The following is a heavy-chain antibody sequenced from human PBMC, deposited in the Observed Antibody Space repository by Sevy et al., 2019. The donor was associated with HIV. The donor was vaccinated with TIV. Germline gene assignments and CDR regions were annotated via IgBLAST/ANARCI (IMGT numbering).Heavy chain of an antibody. CDR1: GFTFSSYA. CDR2: ISYDGSNK. D-gene: IGHD6-13*01. Sequence: GGSLRLSCAASGFTFSSYAMHWVRQAPGKGLEWVAVISYDGSNKYYADSVKGRFTISRDNPKNTLYLQMNSLRAEDTAVYYCARDPIAAAGTFYFDYWGQGTLVTVSS. V-gene: IGHV3-30-3*01. J-gene: IGHJ4*02. CDR3: ARDPIAAAGTFYFDY.